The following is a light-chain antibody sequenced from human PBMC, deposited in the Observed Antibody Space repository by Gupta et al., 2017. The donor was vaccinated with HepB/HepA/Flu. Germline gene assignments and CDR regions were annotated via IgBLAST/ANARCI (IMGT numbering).Light chain of an antibody. J-gene: IGLJ1*01. CDR3: SSYTTASYYV. Sequence: QSALTQPPSVSASPGQSITISCTGTSSDVGGYNRVSWYQQSPGTVPKLIIYEVSHRPSGVPDRFSGSKSGNTASLTISGLLAEDEADYYCSSYTTASYYVFGTGTSVTVL. CDR1: SSDVGGYNR. CDR2: EVS. V-gene: IGLV2-18*02.